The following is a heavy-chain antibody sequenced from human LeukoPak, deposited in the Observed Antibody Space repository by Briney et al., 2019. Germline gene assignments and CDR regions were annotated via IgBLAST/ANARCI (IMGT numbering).Heavy chain of an antibody. CDR2: IYPGDSDT. CDR3: ARLPIEIATIGGAFDI. CDR1: GYSFTSYW. J-gene: IGHJ3*02. D-gene: IGHD5-24*01. Sequence: GESLRISCKGSGYSFTSYWIGWVRQMPGKGLEWMGIIYPGDSDTRYSPSFQGQVTISADKSISTAYLQWSSLKASDTAMYYCARLPIEIATIGGAFDIWGQGTMVTVSS. V-gene: IGHV5-51*01.